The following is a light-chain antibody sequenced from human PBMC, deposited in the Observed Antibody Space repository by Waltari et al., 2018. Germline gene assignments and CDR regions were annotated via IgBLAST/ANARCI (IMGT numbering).Light chain of an antibody. CDR1: SGHSSNV. CDR3: QTGGHGTWV. Sequence: QLVLTQSPSASASLGASVKLTCTLSSGHSSNVIAWLQQQPEKGPRYLMKVNSDGSHSKGDKLPVRFSGSSSGTEHYLTISSLQSEDEADYYCQTGGHGTWVFGGGTKLTVL. CDR2: VNSDGSH. J-gene: IGLJ3*02. V-gene: IGLV4-69*01.